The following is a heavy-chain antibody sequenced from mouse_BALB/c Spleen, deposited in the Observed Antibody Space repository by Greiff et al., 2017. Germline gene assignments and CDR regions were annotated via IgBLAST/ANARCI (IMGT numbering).Heavy chain of an antibody. Sequence: EVQLVESGPGLVKPSQSLSLTCTVTGYSITSDYAWNWIRQFPGNKLEWMGYISYSGSTSYNPSLKSRISITRDTSKNQFFLQLNSVTTEDTATYYCARDYDYDGWYFDVWGAGTTVTVSS. D-gene: IGHD2-4*01. V-gene: IGHV3-2*02. CDR3: ARDYDYDGWYFDV. CDR1: GYSITSDYA. J-gene: IGHJ1*01. CDR2: ISYSGST.